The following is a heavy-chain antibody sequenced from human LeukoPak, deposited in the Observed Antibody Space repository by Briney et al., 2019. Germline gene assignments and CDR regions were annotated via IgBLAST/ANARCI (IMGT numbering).Heavy chain of an antibody. CDR2: IHYTGST. V-gene: IGHV4-59*01. J-gene: IGHJ4*02. Sequence: PSETLSLTCTVSGDSINNYYWAWIRQPPGEGLEWIGYIHYTGSTNYNPSLKSRVSISVDTSKIQFSLNLRSVTAADTAVYYCARTKQWLALFDYWGQGTLVTVSS. CDR1: GDSINNYY. CDR3: ARTKQWLALFDY. D-gene: IGHD6-19*01.